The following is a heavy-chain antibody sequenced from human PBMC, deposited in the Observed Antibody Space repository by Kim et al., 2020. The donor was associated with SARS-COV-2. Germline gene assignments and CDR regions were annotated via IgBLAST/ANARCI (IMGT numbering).Heavy chain of an antibody. CDR1: GYSISSGYY. D-gene: IGHD5-12*01. V-gene: IGHV4-38-2*02. J-gene: IGHJ4*02. CDR2: IYHSGST. Sequence: SETLSLTCTVSGYSISSGYYWGWIRQPPGKGLEWIGSIYHSGSTYYNPSLKSRVTISVDTSKNQFSLKLSSVTAADTAVYYCARSERWLQGGFDYWGQGTLVTVSS. CDR3: ARSERWLQGGFDY.